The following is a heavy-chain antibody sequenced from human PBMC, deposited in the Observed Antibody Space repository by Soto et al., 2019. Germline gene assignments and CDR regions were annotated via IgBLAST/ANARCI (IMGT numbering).Heavy chain of an antibody. J-gene: IGHJ4*02. CDR2: IYYGGST. Sequence: QVQLQESGPGLVKPSQTLSLTCTVSGGSISSGGYYWSWIRQHPGKGLEWIGYIYYGGSTYYNPSLKSRVTISIDTSKNQFYLKLSSVTAADTAVYYCARDRMGATSGTYYFDYWGQGTLVTVSS. CDR1: GGSISSGGYY. D-gene: IGHD1-26*01. V-gene: IGHV4-31*03. CDR3: ARDRMGATSGTYYFDY.